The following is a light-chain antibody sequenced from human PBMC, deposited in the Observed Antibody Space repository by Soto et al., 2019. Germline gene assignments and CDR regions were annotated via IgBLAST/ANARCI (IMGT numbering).Light chain of an antibody. V-gene: IGKV3-11*01. CDR2: DAS. J-gene: IGKJ3*01. CDR3: QHRHN. CDR1: QSVSSD. Sequence: EILLTQSPATLSLSPGERATLSCRTSQSVSSDFAWYQHKPGQTPRLLIYDASNRATGIPARFSGSGSGTDLTLTISSLEPEDFAVYYCQHRHNFGPGTKVDIK.